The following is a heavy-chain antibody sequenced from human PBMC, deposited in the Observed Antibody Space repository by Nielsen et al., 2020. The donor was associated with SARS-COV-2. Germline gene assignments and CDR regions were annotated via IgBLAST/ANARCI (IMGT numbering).Heavy chain of an antibody. CDR2: ISGFNGNT. V-gene: IGHV1-18*01. D-gene: IGHD6-19*01. J-gene: IGHJ4*02. Sequence: ASVKVSCKASGYTFSNFGLSWVRQAPGRGLEWIGWISGFNGNTNYLQKFKGRVTTTTHSSTGTVYMELRSLRADDTAIYYCARWRTYGNGWDFWGQGTLVTVSS. CDR1: GYTFSNFG. CDR3: ARWRTYGNGWDF.